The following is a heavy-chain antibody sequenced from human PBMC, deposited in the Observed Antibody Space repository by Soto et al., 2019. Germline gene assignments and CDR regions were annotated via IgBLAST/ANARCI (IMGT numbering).Heavy chain of an antibody. CDR3: ARDGLIGYCSGGTCHSDY. Sequence: ASVKVSCKASGDTFINHGITWVRQAPGQGLEWMGWINTYNGNTNYAQRFQGRVTMTTDTSTRTAYMELRSLRSDDTAVYYCARDGLIGYCSGGTCHSDYWGNGTLVTVAS. D-gene: IGHD2-15*01. CDR1: GDTFINHG. J-gene: IGHJ4*01. CDR2: INTYNGNT. V-gene: IGHV1-18*01.